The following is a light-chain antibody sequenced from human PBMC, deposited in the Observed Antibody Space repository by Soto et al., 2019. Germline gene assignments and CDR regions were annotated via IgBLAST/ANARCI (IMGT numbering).Light chain of an antibody. CDR2: GAS. CDR3: QQYGSFPYT. V-gene: IGKV3-20*01. CDR1: QSVSNNY. Sequence: VLTQSPGTLSLSPGERATLSCRASQSVSNNYLAWYQQKPGQPPRLLIYGASSRATGIPDRFSGSGSGTDLSLTISRLEPEDFAVYYCQQYGSFPYTFGQGTKLEIQ. J-gene: IGKJ2*01.